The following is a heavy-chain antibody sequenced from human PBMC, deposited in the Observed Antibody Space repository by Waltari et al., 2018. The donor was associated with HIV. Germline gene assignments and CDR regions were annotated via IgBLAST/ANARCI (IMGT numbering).Heavy chain of an antibody. J-gene: IGHJ4*02. CDR1: GFSFDDFA. V-gene: IGHV3-9*01. CDR2: INWKSGST. CDR3: AVSYSYGQYYFDF. D-gene: IGHD5-18*01. Sequence: EVQLVESGGGLVQPGRSLRLSCAASGFSFDDFAMYWVRQAPGKGLDWVSGINWKSGSTGYADSVKGRFTISRDNTKNSLYLQMNSLKAEDTALYYCAVSYSYGQYYFDFWGQGTLVTVSS.